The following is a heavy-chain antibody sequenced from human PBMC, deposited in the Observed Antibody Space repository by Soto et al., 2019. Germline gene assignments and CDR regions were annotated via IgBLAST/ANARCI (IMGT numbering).Heavy chain of an antibody. J-gene: IGHJ6*02. Sequence: SETLSLTCAVSGGSISSSNWWSWVRQPPGMGLEWIGEIYHSGSTNYNPSLKSRVTISVDKSKNQFSLKLSSVTAADTAVYYCARAPAVAGMVYYYGMDVWGQGTTVTVSS. CDR1: GGSISSSNW. CDR2: IYHSGST. CDR3: ARAPAVAGMVYYYGMDV. V-gene: IGHV4-4*02. D-gene: IGHD6-19*01.